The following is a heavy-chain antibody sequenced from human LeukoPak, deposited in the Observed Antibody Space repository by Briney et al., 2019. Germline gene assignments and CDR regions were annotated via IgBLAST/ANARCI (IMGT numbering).Heavy chain of an antibody. J-gene: IGHJ6*03. D-gene: IGHD2-2*02. CDR2: ISGSGDTT. CDR3: ARVGYCSSTSCYKSHYYMDV. V-gene: IGHV3-23*01. Sequence: GGSLRLSCAASGFTFSSYAMSWVRQAPGMRLEWVSSISGSGDTTHYADSVEGRFIISRDNSKNTLYLQMNSLRAEDTGLYYCARVGYCSSTSCYKSHYYMDVWGKGTTVTVSS. CDR1: GFTFSSYA.